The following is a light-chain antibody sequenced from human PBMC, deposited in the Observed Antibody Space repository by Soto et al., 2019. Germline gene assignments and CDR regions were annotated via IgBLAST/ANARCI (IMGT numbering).Light chain of an antibody. J-gene: IGKJ1*01. CDR3: QQYNNWLTWT. CDR1: QSVSSN. Sequence: EIVLTQSPGTLSLSPGEIATLSFSASQSVSSNLAWYQQKPGQAPRLLIYGASTRATGIPARFSGSGSGTEFTLTISSLQSEDFAVYYCQQYNNWLTWTFGQGTKVDIK. V-gene: IGKV3-15*01. CDR2: GAS.